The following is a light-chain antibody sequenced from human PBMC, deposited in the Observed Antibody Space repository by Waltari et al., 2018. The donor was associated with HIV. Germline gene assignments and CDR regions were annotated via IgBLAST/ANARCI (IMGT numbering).Light chain of an antibody. CDR1: QSVSSN. Sequence: EKVMTQSQATLSVSPGERATLSCRASQSVSSNLAWYQQKPGQAPRLLINGAFTRATGIPARFSGSASGTEFTLTISSLQSEDFAVYYCQHYNNWPWTFGQGTKVATK. CDR2: GAF. V-gene: IGKV3-15*01. J-gene: IGKJ1*01. CDR3: QHYNNWPWT.